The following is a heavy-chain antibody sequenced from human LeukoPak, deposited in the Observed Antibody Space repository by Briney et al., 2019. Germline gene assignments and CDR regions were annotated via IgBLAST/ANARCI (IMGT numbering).Heavy chain of an antibody. J-gene: IGHJ4*02. CDR3: AKGGYYDSRGYEVWGRGFDY. CDR2: ISWDGTTT. CDR1: GFTFDDYT. D-gene: IGHD3-22*01. V-gene: IGHV3-43*01. Sequence: PPGGSLRLPCAASGFTFDDYTMHWVRQAPGKGLEWVSLISWDGTTTYYADSVKGRFTISRDNSKNSLYLQMNSLRTEDTALYYCAKGGYYDSRGYEVWGRGFDYWGQGTLVTVSS.